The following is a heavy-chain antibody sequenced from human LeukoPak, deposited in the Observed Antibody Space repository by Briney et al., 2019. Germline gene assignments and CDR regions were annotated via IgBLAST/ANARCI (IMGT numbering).Heavy chain of an antibody. V-gene: IGHV4-30-4*01. J-gene: IGHJ4*02. CDR2: IYYSGST. CDR3: ARGDNSGWSQRIDY. Sequence: SETLSLTCTVSGGSISSGDNYWSWIRQPPGKGLEWIGYIYYSGSTYYNPSLKSRVTISVDTSKNQFSLKLSSVTAADTAVYYCARGDNSGWSQRIDYWGQGTLVTVPS. D-gene: IGHD6-19*01. CDR1: GGSISSGDNY.